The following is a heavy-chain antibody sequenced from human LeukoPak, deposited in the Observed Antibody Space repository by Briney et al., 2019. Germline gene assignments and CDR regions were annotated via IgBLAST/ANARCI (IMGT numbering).Heavy chain of an antibody. CDR2: INPSGGST. CDR3: ARDFWSGSPLRGPIDY. J-gene: IGHJ4*02. CDR1: GYTFTSYY. V-gene: IGHV1-46*01. Sequence: GASVKVSCKAFGYTFTSYYMHWVRQAPGQGLEWMGIINPSGGSTSYAQKFQGRVTMTRDTSTSTVYMELSSLRSEDTAVYYCARDFWSGSPLRGPIDYWGQGTLVTVSS. D-gene: IGHD3-3*01.